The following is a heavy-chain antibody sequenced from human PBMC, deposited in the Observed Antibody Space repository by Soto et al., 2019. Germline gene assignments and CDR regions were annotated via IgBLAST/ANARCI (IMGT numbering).Heavy chain of an antibody. Sequence: ASVKVSCKASGGTFSSYAISWVRQAPGQGLEWMGGIIPIFGTANYAQKFQGRVTITADESTSTAYMELSSLRSEDTAVYYCARDGDNWNDGWFDPWGQGTLVNVSS. V-gene: IGHV1-69*13. CDR1: GGTFSSYA. CDR3: ARDGDNWNDGWFDP. D-gene: IGHD1-20*01. CDR2: IIPIFGTA. J-gene: IGHJ5*02.